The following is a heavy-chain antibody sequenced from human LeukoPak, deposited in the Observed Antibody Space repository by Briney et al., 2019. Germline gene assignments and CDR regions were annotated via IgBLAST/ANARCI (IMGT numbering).Heavy chain of an antibody. CDR3: ARWGHFDTSGYFVADY. CDR2: IHYGGST. Sequence: SETLSLTCTISDGSISSYYWNWIRQTPGKGLEWIGHIHYGGSTHYNPSIQSRVSISIDTSKKHFSLNLRSVTAVDTAVYYCARWGHFDTSGYFVADYWGQGTLVTVSS. D-gene: IGHD3-22*01. V-gene: IGHV4-59*01. J-gene: IGHJ4*02. CDR1: DGSISSYY.